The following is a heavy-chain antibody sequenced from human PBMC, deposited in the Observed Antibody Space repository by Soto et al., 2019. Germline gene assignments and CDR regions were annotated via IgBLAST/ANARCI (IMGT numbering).Heavy chain of an antibody. Sequence: ETLSLTGTVSVGSISSYYWSWIRQPPGKGLEWIGYIYYSGSTNYNPSLKSRVTISVDTSKNQFSLKLSSVTAADTAVYYCARDILGHSDWFDPWGQGTLVTVSS. V-gene: IGHV4-59*01. CDR1: VGSISSYY. CDR2: IYYSGST. D-gene: IGHD7-27*01. J-gene: IGHJ5*02. CDR3: ARDILGHSDWFDP.